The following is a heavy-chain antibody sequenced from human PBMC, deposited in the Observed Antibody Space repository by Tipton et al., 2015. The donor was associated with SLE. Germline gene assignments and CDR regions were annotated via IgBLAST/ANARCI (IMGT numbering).Heavy chain of an antibody. J-gene: IGHJ4*02. CDR3: ARRSGSSGGDY. V-gene: IGHV4-59*11. CDR2: IYYSGST. D-gene: IGHD6-19*01. CDR1: GGSISSHY. Sequence: TLSLTCTVSGGSISSHYWSGIRQPPGKGLEWIGYIYYSGSTNYNPSLKSRVTISVDTSKNQFSLKLSSVTAADTAVYYCARRSGSSGGDYWGQGTLVTVSS.